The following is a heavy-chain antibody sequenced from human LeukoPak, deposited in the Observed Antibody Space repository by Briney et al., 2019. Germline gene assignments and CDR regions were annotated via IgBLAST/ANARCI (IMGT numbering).Heavy chain of an antibody. J-gene: IGHJ4*02. CDR1: GGSVSTYY. D-gene: IGHD2-15*01. V-gene: IGHV4-59*02. Sequence: SETLSLTCTVSGGSVSTYYWNWIRQPPGKGLEWIGYIYYSGSTNYNPSLKSRLTISVDTSNNQFSLKLSPVTAADTAVYYCASTSGYCSGGNCYSAFDYWGQGTLSPSPQ. CDR3: ASTSGYCSGGNCYSAFDY. CDR2: IYYSGST.